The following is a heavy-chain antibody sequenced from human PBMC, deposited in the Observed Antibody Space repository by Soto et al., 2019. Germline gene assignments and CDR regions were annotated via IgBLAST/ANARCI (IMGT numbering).Heavy chain of an antibody. CDR2: ITWNGGSV. D-gene: IGHD2-15*01. V-gene: IGHV3-9*01. Sequence: GGSLRLSCAASGFTFNTYGMHWVRQVPGKGLQWVSFITWNGGSVGYADSLKGRFTISRDNAKNSLYLQLSSLRTEDTAFYYCTRGYCSVGSCAFDIWGQGTMVTVSS. CDR3: TRGYCSVGSCAFDI. J-gene: IGHJ3*02. CDR1: GFTFNTYG.